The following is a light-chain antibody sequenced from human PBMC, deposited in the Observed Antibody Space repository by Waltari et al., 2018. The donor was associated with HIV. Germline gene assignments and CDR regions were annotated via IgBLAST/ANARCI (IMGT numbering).Light chain of an antibody. Sequence: QPVLSQAPSASGAPGQRIVLSCSGALPTIVRTSLSWYQHSPGRAPRLLIDGNNERPSEVPDRFSGSKSGSSASLAISGLQSEDEGDYFCAAWDDGLSGVIFGGGTRLTV. V-gene: IGLV1-47*01. J-gene: IGLJ2*01. CDR1: LPTIVRTS. CDR3: AAWDDGLSGVI. CDR2: GNN.